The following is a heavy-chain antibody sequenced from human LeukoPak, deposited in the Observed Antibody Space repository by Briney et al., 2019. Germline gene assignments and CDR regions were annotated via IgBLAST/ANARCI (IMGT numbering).Heavy chain of an antibody. D-gene: IGHD2-2*01. V-gene: IGHV3-7*05. CDR1: GFTFSSYW. CDR2: IKQDGSEK. CDR3: ARDLPSRAFDY. Sequence: GGSLRLSCAASGFTFSSYWMSWVRQAPGKGLEWVANIKQDGSEKYYVDSVKGRFTISRDNAENSLYLQMNSLRAEDTAVYYCARDLPSRAFDYWGQGTLVTVSS. J-gene: IGHJ4*02.